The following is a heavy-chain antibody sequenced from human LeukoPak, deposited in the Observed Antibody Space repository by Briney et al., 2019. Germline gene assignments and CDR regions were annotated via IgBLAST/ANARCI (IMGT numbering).Heavy chain of an antibody. V-gene: IGHV3-30*02. CDR2: IRYDGSNK. J-gene: IGHJ4*02. CDR3: AKDTPELRFYPDY. Sequence: PGGSLRLSCAASGFTFSSYGMHWVRQAPGRGLEWVAFIRYDGSNKYYADSVKGRFTISRDNSKNTLYLQMNSLRAEDTAVYYCAKDTPELRFYPDYWGQGTLVTVSS. CDR1: GFTFSSYG. D-gene: IGHD3-3*01.